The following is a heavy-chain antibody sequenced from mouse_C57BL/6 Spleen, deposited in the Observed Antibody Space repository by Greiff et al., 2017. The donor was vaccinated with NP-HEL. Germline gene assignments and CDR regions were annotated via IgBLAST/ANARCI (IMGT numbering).Heavy chain of an antibody. Sequence: QVQLQQSGAELVKPGASVKLSCKASGYTFTEYTIHWVKQRSGQGLEWIGWFYPGSGSIKYNEKFKDKATLTVDKSSSTAYMQLSSLTSEDSAVYYCARCYYDYDYYAMDYWGQGTSVTVSS. CDR2: FYPGSGSI. CDR3: ARCYYDYDYYAMDY. V-gene: IGHV1-62-2*01. D-gene: IGHD2-4*01. CDR1: GYTFTEYT. J-gene: IGHJ4*01.